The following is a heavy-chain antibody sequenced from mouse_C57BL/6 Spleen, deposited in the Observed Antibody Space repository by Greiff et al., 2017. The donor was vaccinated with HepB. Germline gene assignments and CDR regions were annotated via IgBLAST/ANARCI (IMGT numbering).Heavy chain of an antibody. D-gene: IGHD1-1*01. CDR3: TTRYYGSSSIFAY. V-gene: IGHV14-4*01. CDR2: IDPANGDT. CDR1: GFNIKDDY. J-gene: IGHJ3*01. Sequence: VQLKQSGAELVRPGASVKLSCTASGFNIKDDYMHWVKQRPEQGLEWIGWIDPANGDTEYASKFQGKATITADTSSNTAYLQLSSLTSEDTAVYDCTTRYYGSSSIFAYWGQGTLVTVSA.